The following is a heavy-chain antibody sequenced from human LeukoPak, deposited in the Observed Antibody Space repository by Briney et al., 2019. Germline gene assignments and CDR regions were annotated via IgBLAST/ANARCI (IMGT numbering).Heavy chain of an antibody. Sequence: PSETLSLTCGVSGGPITTTNYWSWVRRSPGRGLEWIGEISLSGYTGFNPSPRGRVTMSLDESKNHLSLTLTSVTAADTAIYYCSRESGPYSPFGHWGQGILVTVTT. J-gene: IGHJ4*02. CDR2: ISLSGYT. CDR3: SRESGPYSPFGH. D-gene: IGHD1-26*01. CDR1: GGPITTTNY. V-gene: IGHV4-4*02.